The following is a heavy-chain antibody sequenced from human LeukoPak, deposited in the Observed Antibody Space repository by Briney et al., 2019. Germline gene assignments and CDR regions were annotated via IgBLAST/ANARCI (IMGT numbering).Heavy chain of an antibody. CDR3: ARCSAAEAFDL. Sequence: PGRSLRLSCAASGFTLSAFGMHWVRQAPGKGLEWVAVFWYDGSRQYYADSVKGRFTISSDNSMSTLYLQMNSLRAEDTAAYFCARCSAAEAFDLWGQGTMVIVSS. D-gene: IGHD6-25*01. J-gene: IGHJ3*01. V-gene: IGHV3-33*01. CDR2: FWYDGSRQ. CDR1: GFTLSAFG.